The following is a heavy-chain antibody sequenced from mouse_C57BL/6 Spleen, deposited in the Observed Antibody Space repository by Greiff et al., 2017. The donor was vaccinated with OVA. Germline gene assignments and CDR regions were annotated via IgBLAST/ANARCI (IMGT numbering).Heavy chain of an antibody. CDR3: ARVYHQTQAMDY. J-gene: IGHJ4*01. CDR2: ISSGGSYT. D-gene: IGHD1-3*01. Sequence: DVKLVESGGDLVKPGGSLKLSCAASGFTFSSYGMSWVRQTPDKRLEWVATISSGGSYTYYPDSVKGRFTISRDNAKNTLYLQMSSLKSEDTAMYYCARVYHQTQAMDYWGQGTSVTVSS. V-gene: IGHV5-6*02. CDR1: GFTFSSYG.